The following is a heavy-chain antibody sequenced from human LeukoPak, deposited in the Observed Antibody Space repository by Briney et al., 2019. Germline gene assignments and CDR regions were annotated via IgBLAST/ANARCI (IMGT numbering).Heavy chain of an antibody. D-gene: IGHD5-18*01. Sequence: ASVKVSCQASGYSFTSYGITWVRQAPGQGREWMGWISTYDGDANYAQQLQGRVTMTTDTSTITAYMELRSLRSDDTAVYYCARAPSGFTYGPGDHWGQGTLVTVSS. CDR1: GYSFTSYG. J-gene: IGHJ4*02. CDR3: ARAPSGFTYGPGDH. V-gene: IGHV1-18*01. CDR2: ISTYDGDA.